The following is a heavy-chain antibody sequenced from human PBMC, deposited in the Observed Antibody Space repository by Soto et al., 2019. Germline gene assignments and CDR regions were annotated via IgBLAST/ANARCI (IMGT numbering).Heavy chain of an antibody. Sequence: PGGSLRLSCAASGFICTSYDMSWVRQAPGKGLEWVSTILVGGSTHYEDSVKGRFTISRDRSKNTVYLQMNSLTAGDTAVYYCAKATATGGGAFDICGQGTMVTVS. D-gene: IGHD2-8*02. V-gene: IGHV3-23*01. CDR1: GFICTSYD. CDR2: ILVGGST. J-gene: IGHJ3*02. CDR3: AKATATGGGAFDI.